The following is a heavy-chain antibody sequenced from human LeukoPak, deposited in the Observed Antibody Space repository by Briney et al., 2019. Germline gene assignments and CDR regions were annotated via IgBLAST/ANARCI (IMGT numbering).Heavy chain of an antibody. CDR2: IWYDGSNK. J-gene: IGHJ6*03. Sequence: PGRSLRLSCAASRFTFSSYGMHWVRQAPGKGLEWVAVIWYDGSNKYYADSVKGRFTISRDNSKNTLYLQMNSLRAEDTAVYYCAKDGSKAQLGYYYYYMDVWGKGTTVTVSS. D-gene: IGHD2-2*01. CDR1: RFTFSSYG. CDR3: AKDGSKAQLGYYYYYMDV. V-gene: IGHV3-30*18.